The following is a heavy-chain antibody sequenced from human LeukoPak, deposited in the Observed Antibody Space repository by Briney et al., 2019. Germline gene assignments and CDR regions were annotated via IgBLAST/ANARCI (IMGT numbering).Heavy chain of an antibody. CDR2: ISHSGST. V-gene: IGHV4-38-2*01. J-gene: IGHJ5*02. CDR3: ARSHCSSTSCYYGAWFDP. Sequence: SETLSLTCAVSGYSISSGYYWGWMRQPPGKGREGLGSISHSGSTYYTPSLKSRHTISVDASKTDFSLNLRLVPPADTAVYYCARSHCSSTSCYYGAWFDPWGQGTLVTVSS. D-gene: IGHD2-2*01. CDR1: GYSISSGYY.